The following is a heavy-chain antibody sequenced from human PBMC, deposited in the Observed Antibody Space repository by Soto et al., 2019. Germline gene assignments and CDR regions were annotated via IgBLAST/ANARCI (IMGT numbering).Heavy chain of an antibody. J-gene: IGHJ4*02. Sequence: EVQLVESGGGLVQPGGSLRLSCAASGFTFSSYWMSWVRQAPGKGLEWVANIKQDGSEKYYVDTVKGRFTISRDNAKKSLYLQMNSPRAEDTAVDYCARELQDNWNSINYFDYWGQGTLVTVSS. CDR1: GFTFSSYW. CDR2: IKQDGSEK. CDR3: ARELQDNWNSINYFDY. V-gene: IGHV3-7*05. D-gene: IGHD1-7*01.